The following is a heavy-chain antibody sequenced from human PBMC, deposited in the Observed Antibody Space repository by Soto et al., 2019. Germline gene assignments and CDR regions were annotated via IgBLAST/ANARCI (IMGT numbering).Heavy chain of an antibody. D-gene: IGHD3-10*01. CDR2: IYYSGST. Sequence: SETLSLTCTVSGGSISSGGYYWSWIRQHPGKGLEWIGYIYYSGSTYYNPSLKSRVTISVDTSKNQFSLKLSSVTAADTAVYYCAREYGSGSYSTGDYWGQGTLVTVS. CDR3: AREYGSGSYSTGDY. CDR1: GGSISSGGYY. J-gene: IGHJ4*02. V-gene: IGHV4-31*03.